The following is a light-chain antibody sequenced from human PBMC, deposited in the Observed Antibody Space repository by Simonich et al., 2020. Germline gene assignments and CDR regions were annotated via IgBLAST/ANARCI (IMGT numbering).Light chain of an antibody. CDR1: QSLVYRDGNTY. V-gene: IGKV2D-30*01. CDR2: KVS. J-gene: IGKJ1*01. CDR3: MQGTHWPWT. Sequence: DVVMTQSPLSLPVTLGQPASISCRSSQSLVYRDGNTYLNWFQQRPGQSPRRLIYKVSNWDSWVPDRFSGRGSGTDFTLKISRVEAEDVGVYYCMQGTHWPWTFGQGTKVEIK.